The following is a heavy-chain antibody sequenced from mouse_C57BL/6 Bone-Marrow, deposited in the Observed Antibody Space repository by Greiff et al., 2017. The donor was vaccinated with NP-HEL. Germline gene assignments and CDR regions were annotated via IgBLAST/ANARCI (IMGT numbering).Heavy chain of an antibody. CDR2: ISDGGSYT. CDR3: AREDYYGSLLYWYFDV. V-gene: IGHV5-4*01. Sequence: EVKVVESGGGLVKPGGSLKLSCAASGFTFSSYAMSWVRQTPEKRLEWVATISDGGSYTYYPDNVKGRFTISRDNAKNNLYLQMSHLKSEDTAMYYCAREDYYGSLLYWYFDVWGTGTTVTVAS. D-gene: IGHD1-1*01. J-gene: IGHJ1*03. CDR1: GFTFSSYA.